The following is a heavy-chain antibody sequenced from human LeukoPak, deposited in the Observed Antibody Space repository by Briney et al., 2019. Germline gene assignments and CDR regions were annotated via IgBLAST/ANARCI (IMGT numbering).Heavy chain of an antibody. CDR1: GFTFSSYS. V-gene: IGHV3-21*01. CDR2: ISSSNSYI. J-gene: IGHJ4*02. CDR3: AREGGHYGSGSYYPDY. D-gene: IGHD3-10*01. Sequence: GGSLRLSCAASGFTFSSYSMNWVRQAPGKGLELVSSISSSNSYIYYADSVKGRFTISRDNAKNSLYLQMNSLRAEDTAVYYCAREGGHYGSGSYYPDYWGQGTQVTVSS.